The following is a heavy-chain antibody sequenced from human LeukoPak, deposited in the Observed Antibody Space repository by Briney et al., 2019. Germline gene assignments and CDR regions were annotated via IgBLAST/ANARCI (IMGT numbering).Heavy chain of an antibody. J-gene: IGHJ4*02. CDR3: AREGIAARRPFDY. V-gene: IGHV3-30-3*01. D-gene: IGHD6-6*01. CDR1: GFTFSSYA. Sequence: GRSLRLSCAASGFTFSSYAMHWVRQAPGKGLEWVAVISYDGSNKYYADSVKGRFTISRDNSKNTLYLQMNSLRAEDTAVYYCAREGIAARRPFDYWGQGTLVTVSS. CDR2: ISYDGSNK.